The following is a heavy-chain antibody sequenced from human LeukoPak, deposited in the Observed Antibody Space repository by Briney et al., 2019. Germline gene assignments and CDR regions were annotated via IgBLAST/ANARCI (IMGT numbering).Heavy chain of an antibody. CDR1: GGSISSGDYY. CDR2: IYYGGST. D-gene: IGHD2-2*02. Sequence: SETLSLTCTVSGGSISSGDYYWSWIRQPPGKGLEWIGYIYYGGSTYYNPSLKGRVTISVDTSKNQFSLKLSSVTAADTAVYYCARDIVVVPAAIGVHAFDIWGQGTMVTVSS. V-gene: IGHV4-30-4*08. J-gene: IGHJ3*02. CDR3: ARDIVVVPAAIGVHAFDI.